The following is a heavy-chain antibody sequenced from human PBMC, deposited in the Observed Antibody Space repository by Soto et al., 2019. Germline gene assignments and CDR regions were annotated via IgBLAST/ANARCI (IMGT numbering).Heavy chain of an antibody. CDR1: GFTFSSYS. Sequence: PGGSLRLSCAASGFTFSSYSMNWVRQAPGKGLEWVSYISYSSSTIYYADSVKGRFTISRDNAKNSLYLQMNSLRDEDTAVYYCAGALITPYGMDVWGQGTTVTVSS. CDR2: ISYSSSTI. D-gene: IGHD3-16*01. J-gene: IGHJ6*02. V-gene: IGHV3-48*02. CDR3: AGALITPYGMDV.